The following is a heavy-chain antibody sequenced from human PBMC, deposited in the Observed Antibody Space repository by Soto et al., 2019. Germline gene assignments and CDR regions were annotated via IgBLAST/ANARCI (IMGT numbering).Heavy chain of an antibody. D-gene: IGHD2-2*01. CDR2: IIPISGTA. Sequence: QVQLVQSGAEVKKPGSSVKVSCKASGGTFSSYAISWVRQAPGQGLEWMGGIIPISGTANYAQKSQGRVTMTADDSTSTAYMELSSLRSEDTAVYSCARSQGSSTSLEIYYYYYYGMDVWGQGTTVTVSS. CDR3: ARSQGSSTSLEIYYYYYYGMDV. J-gene: IGHJ6*02. CDR1: GGTFSSYA. V-gene: IGHV1-69*01.